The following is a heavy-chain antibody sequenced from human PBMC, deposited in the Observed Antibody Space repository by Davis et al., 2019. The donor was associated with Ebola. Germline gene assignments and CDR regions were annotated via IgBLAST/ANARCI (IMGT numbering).Heavy chain of an antibody. CDR2: IIPIFGTA. CDR1: GGTFSSYA. J-gene: IGHJ6*02. CDR3: ARARGPYCTGGVCYRAYYYYGMDV. D-gene: IGHD2-8*02. V-gene: IGHV1-69*06. Sequence: SVQVSCKASGGTFSSYAISWVRQAPGQGLEWMGGIIPIFGTANYAQKFQGRVTITADKSTSTAYMELSSLRSEDTAVYYCARARGPYCTGGVCYRAYYYYGMDVWGQGTTVTVSS.